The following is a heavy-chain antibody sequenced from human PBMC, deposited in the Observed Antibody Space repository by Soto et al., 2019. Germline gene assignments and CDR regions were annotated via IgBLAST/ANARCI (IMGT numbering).Heavy chain of an antibody. CDR3: ARGFLKWLLPRNWFDP. D-gene: IGHD3-3*01. J-gene: IGHJ5*02. V-gene: IGHV4-31*03. CDR1: GGSISSGGYY. CDR2: IYYSGST. Sequence: SETLSLTCTVSGGSISSGGYYWSWIRQHPGKGLEWIGYIYYSGSTYYNPSLKSRVTISVDTSKNQFSLKLSSVTAADTAVYYCARGFLKWLLPRNWFDPWGQGTLVTVSS.